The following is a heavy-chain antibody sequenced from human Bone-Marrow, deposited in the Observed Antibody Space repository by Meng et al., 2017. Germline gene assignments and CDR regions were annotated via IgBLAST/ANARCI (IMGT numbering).Heavy chain of an antibody. Sequence: ESLKISCAASGFTFSSYSMNWVRQAPGKGLEWIGSIYHSGSTYYNPSLKSRVTISVDTSKNQFSLKLSSVTAADTAVYYCARGRVVGATTAFDIWGQGTMVTVSS. CDR1: GFTFSSYS. D-gene: IGHD1-26*01. J-gene: IGHJ3*02. CDR2: IYHSGST. CDR3: ARGRVVGATTAFDI. V-gene: IGHV4-38-2*01.